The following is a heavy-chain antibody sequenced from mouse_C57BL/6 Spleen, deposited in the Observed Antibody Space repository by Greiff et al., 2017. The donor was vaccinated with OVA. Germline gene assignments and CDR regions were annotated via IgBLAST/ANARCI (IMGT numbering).Heavy chain of an antibody. V-gene: IGHV1-54*01. CDR3: ERRDYYGSNLYYAMDY. Sequence: VQLQQSGAELVRPGTSVKVSCKASGYAFTNYLIEWVKQRPGQGLEWIGVINPGSGGTNYNEKFKGKATLTADKSSSTAYMQLSSLTSEDSAVYFCERRDYYGSNLYYAMDYWGQGTSVTVSS. CDR1: GYAFTNYL. D-gene: IGHD1-1*01. J-gene: IGHJ4*01. CDR2: INPGSGGT.